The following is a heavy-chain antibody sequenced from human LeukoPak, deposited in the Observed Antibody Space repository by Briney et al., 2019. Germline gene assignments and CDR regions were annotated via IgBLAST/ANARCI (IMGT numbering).Heavy chain of an antibody. CDR2: IYYSGST. J-gene: IGHJ3*02. CDR3: AGDGEEDAFDI. Sequence: SETLSLTCTVSGGSISSYYWSWIRQPPGKGLEWIGYIYYSGSTNYNPSLKSRVTISVDTSKNQFSLKLSSVTAADTAVYYCAGDGEEDAFDIWGQGSMVTVSS. D-gene: IGHD3-10*01. CDR1: GGSISSYY. V-gene: IGHV4-59*01.